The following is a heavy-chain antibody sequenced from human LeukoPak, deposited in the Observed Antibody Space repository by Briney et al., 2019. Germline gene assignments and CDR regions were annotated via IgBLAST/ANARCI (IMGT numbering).Heavy chain of an antibody. CDR1: GFTFSNNW. J-gene: IGHJ6*03. CDR2: VKKDESEK. V-gene: IGHV3-7*01. Sequence: GGSLRLSCAASGFTFSNNWMTWVRQAPGKGLEWVASVKKDESEKYYVDSVKGRFTISIDNAKNSLYLQMNSLRAEDTAVYYCARVSVGYYMDVWGKGTTVTVSS. D-gene: IGHD4-23*01. CDR3: ARVSVGYYMDV.